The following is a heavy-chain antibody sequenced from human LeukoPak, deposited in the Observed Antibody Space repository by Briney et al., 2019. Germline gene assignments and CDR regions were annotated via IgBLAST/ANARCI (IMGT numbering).Heavy chain of an antibody. J-gene: IGHJ6*03. V-gene: IGHV7-4-1*02. Sequence: PADSVTVSCKASGYTFTNHAINWVRQAPGQGLEYMGWIDTNTGNPSYAQAFTGRIVFSLDTSVSTAYLEIRSLKAEDSAVYFCARRSMVQHMDVWGKGTTVIVSS. D-gene: IGHD3-10*01. CDR3: ARRSMVQHMDV. CDR2: IDTNTGNP. CDR1: GYTFTNHA.